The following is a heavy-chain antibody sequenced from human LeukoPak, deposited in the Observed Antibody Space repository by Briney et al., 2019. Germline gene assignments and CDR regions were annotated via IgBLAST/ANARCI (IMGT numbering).Heavy chain of an antibody. CDR1: GGSFSGFS. CDR3: SGSPEWQEEGFDY. CDR2: INHSGST. D-gene: IGHD3-3*01. J-gene: IGHJ4*02. V-gene: IGHV4-34*01. Sequence: SDTLSLTCAVYGGSFSGFSWSWIRQPPGKGLEWIGEINHSGSTNYNPSLKSRVTILVDTSKNQFSHKLSTVTAAETAVYYCSGSPEWQEEGFDYWGQGTMVTVSS.